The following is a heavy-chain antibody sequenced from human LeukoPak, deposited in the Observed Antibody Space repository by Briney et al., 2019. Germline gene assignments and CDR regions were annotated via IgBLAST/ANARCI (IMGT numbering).Heavy chain of an antibody. CDR2: INGDGTTT. D-gene: IGHD3-22*01. V-gene: IGHV3-74*01. CDR1: GFTFSSYW. CDR3: ARGEYYDSSGYYSPFDY. Sequence: GGSLRLSCAASGFTFSSYWMHWVRQVPGKGLVHASRINGDGTTTNYADSVKGRFTISRDNAKNTLYLQMNSLRAEDTAVYYCARGEYYDSSGYYSPFDYWGQGTLVTVSS. J-gene: IGHJ4*02.